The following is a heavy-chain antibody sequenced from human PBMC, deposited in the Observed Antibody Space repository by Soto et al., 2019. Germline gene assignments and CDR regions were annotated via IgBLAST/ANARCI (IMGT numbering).Heavy chain of an antibody. Sequence: EVQLVESGGDLVQPGGSLRLSCAASGFTLSSHWMHWVRQVPGKGLVWVARVNIDGGTTSYADAVKGRFTISRDNAKNTVFLHTDGLSTEDTSTYYCAREAGYCSRTSCYRRPFDLWGQGAMVTVSP. J-gene: IGHJ3*01. CDR1: GFTLSSHW. V-gene: IGHV3-74*01. CDR3: AREAGYCSRTSCYRRPFDL. CDR2: VNIDGGTT. D-gene: IGHD2-2*01.